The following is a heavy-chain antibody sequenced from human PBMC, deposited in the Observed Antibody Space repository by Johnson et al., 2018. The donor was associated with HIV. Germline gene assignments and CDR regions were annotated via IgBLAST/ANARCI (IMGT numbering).Heavy chain of an antibody. CDR2: ISYDGSNK. CDR1: GFTFSSYA. V-gene: IGHV3-30-3*01. CDR3: ARDKRYCSGGSCHLGAFDI. J-gene: IGHJ3*02. Sequence: QVQLLESGGGVVQPGRSLRLSCAASGFTFSSYAMHWVRQAPGKGLEWVAVISYDGSNKYYADSVKGRFTLSRDNSKNTLYLQMNSLSAEDTAVYYCARDKRYCSGGSCHLGAFDIWGQGTMVTVSS. D-gene: IGHD2-15*01.